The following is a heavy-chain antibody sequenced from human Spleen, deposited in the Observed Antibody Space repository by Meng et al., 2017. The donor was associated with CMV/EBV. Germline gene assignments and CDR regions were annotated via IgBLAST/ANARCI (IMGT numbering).Heavy chain of an antibody. J-gene: IGHJ4*02. CDR3: AREGRGHFDY. CDR1: GFTFSSYA. Sequence: QGRRGGSVGVVVQPGRSLRLSCAASGFTFSSYAMHWVRQAPGKGLEWVAVISYDGSNKYYADSVKGRFTISRDNSKTTLYLQMNSLRAEDTAVYYWAREGRGHFDYWGQGTLVTVSS. V-gene: IGHV3-30-3*01. CDR2: ISYDGSNK. D-gene: IGHD1-26*01.